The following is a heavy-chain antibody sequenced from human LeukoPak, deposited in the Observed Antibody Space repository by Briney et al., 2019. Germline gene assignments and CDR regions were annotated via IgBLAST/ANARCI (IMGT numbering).Heavy chain of an antibody. CDR2: IYHSGST. Sequence: PSETLSLTCTVSGYSISSGYYWGWIRQPPGKGLEWIGSIYHSGSTYYNPSLKSRLTISVDTSRNQFSLKLSSVTAADSAVYYCARISRPIWSWGQGTLVTVSS. CDR1: GYSISSGYY. D-gene: IGHD3-10*01. CDR3: ARISRPIWS. J-gene: IGHJ5*02. V-gene: IGHV4-38-2*02.